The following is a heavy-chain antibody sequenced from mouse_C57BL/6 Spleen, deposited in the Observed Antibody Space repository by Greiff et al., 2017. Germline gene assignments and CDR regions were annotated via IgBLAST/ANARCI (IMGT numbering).Heavy chain of an antibody. D-gene: IGHD1-1*01. J-gene: IGHJ4*01. CDR1: GFSLTSYG. V-gene: IGHV2-2*01. CDR3: ARVPYYYGSSPGYAMDY. Sequence: QVHVKQSGPGLVQPSQSLSITCTVSGFSLTSYGVHWVRQSPGKGLEWLGVIWSGGSTDYNAAFISRLSISKDNSKSQVFFKMNSLQADDTAIYYCARVPYYYGSSPGYAMDYWGQGTSVTVSS. CDR2: IWSGGST.